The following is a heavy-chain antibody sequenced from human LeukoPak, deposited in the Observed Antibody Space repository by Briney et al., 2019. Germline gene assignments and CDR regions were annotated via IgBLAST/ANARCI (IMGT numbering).Heavy chain of an antibody. D-gene: IGHD3-3*01. V-gene: IGHV1-24*01. Sequence: GASVKVSCKVSGYTLTELSMHWVRQAPGKGLEWMGGFDPEDGETIYAQKFQGRVTMTEDTSTDTAYVELSSLRSEDTAVYYCATDFHYDFWSGYYTWGQGTLVTVSS. J-gene: IGHJ5*02. CDR1: GYTLTELS. CDR3: ATDFHYDFWSGYYT. CDR2: FDPEDGET.